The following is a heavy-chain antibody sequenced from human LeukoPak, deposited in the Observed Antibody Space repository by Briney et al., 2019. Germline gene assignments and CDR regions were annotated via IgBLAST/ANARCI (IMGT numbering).Heavy chain of an antibody. CDR3: AKDYAVGSIDY. D-gene: IGHD3-16*01. J-gene: IGHJ4*02. Sequence: GGTLRLSCAASGFTFSSFAMSWIRQAPGKGLEWVSVVSTSGVGKYYADSEGGRFTISRDNSKNTVFLQMNSLRAEDSAVYYCAKDYAVGSIDYGRQGTRVTVPS. CDR1: GFTFSSFA. V-gene: IGHV3-23*01. CDR2: VSTSGVGK.